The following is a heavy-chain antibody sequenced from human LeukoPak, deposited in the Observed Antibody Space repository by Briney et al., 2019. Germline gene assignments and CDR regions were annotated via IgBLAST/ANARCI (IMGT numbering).Heavy chain of an antibody. D-gene: IGHD4/OR15-4a*01. V-gene: IGHV3-30*04. CDR1: GFPFSSYA. Sequence: GSLRLSFAASGFPFSSYAMHWVRPAPGKGLEWVAVISYDGSNKYYADSVKGRFTISRDNSKNTLYLQMNSLRAEDTAVYYCARRAGAYSHPYDYWGQGTLVTVSS. CDR2: ISYDGSNK. CDR3: ARRAGAYSHPYDY. J-gene: IGHJ4*02.